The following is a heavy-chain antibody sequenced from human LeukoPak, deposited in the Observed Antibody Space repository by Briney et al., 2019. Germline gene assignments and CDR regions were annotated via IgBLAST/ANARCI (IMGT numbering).Heavy chain of an antibody. CDR1: GFTFSSYW. Sequence: GGSLRLSCAASGFTFSSYWMSWVRQAPGKGLEWVANIKPDGSEKDHVDSVKGRFTISRDNAKNSLYLQLNSLRAEDTAVYYCARSRFYFDYWGQGTLVTVSS. CDR3: ARSRFYFDY. V-gene: IGHV3-7*01. CDR2: IKPDGSEK. J-gene: IGHJ4*02.